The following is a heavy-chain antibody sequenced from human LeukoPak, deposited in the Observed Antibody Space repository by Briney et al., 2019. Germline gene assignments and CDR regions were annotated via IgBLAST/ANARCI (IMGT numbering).Heavy chain of an antibody. CDR2: IRSSSSTI. CDR1: GFTFSSYS. J-gene: IGHJ4*02. CDR3: ARDRGYDYVWGSYPLPDY. Sequence: GGSLRLSCAASGFTFSSYSMNWVRQAPGKGLEGVSYIRSSSSTIYYADSVKGRFTISRDNAKNSLYLQMNSLRAEDTAVYYCARDRGYDYVWGSYPLPDYWGQGTLVTVSS. V-gene: IGHV3-48*01. D-gene: IGHD3-16*01.